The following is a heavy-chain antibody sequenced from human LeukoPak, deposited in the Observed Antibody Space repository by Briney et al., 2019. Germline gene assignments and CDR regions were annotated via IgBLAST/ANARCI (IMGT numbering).Heavy chain of an antibody. CDR2: ISPDGSKT. D-gene: IGHD6-19*01. CDR3: AKNPISGPQKHYYYGLDV. V-gene: IGHV3-30*18. Sequence: GGSLRLSCAASGLTFSTYGMHWVRRAPGKGLEWVAVISPDGSKTDSLESVKGRFTVSRDNSNNTLYLQINSAKAEDTAVYFCAKNPISGPQKHYYYGLDVWGQGTSVTVSS. CDR1: GLTFSTYG. J-gene: IGHJ6*02.